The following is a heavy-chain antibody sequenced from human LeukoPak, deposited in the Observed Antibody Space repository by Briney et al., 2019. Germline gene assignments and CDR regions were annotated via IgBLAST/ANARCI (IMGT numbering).Heavy chain of an antibody. D-gene: IGHD6-13*01. CDR1: GFTFSNAW. CDR2: IKSKTDGGTT. Sequence: PGGSLRLSCAASGFTFSNAWMSWVRQAPGKGLEWVGRIKSKTDGGTTDYAAPVKGRFTISRDDSKNTLYLQMNSLKTEDTAVYYCTTDVRYSSSWYPPNWFDPWGQGTLVTVSS. J-gene: IGHJ5*02. CDR3: TTDVRYSSSWYPPNWFDP. V-gene: IGHV3-15*01.